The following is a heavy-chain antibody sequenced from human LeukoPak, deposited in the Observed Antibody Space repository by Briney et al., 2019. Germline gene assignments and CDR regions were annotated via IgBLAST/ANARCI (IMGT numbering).Heavy chain of an antibody. Sequence: SETLSLTCAVYGGSYSGYYWSWIRQPPGKGLEWIGEINHSGSTNYNPSLKSRVTISVDTSKNQFSLKLSSVTAADTVVYYCARDSSGWFRKGFDYWGQGTLVTVSS. CDR1: GGSYSGYY. CDR3: ARDSSGWFRKGFDY. CDR2: INHSGST. V-gene: IGHV4-34*01. J-gene: IGHJ4*02. D-gene: IGHD6-19*01.